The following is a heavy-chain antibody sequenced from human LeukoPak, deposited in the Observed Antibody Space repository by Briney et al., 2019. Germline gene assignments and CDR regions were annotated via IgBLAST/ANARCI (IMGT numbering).Heavy chain of an antibody. CDR3: ARDIAVAGNWFDP. V-gene: IGHV4-61*02. D-gene: IGHD6-19*01. J-gene: IGHJ5*02. CDR2: IYTSGST. CDR1: GGSISSGSYY. Sequence: SETLSLTCTVSGGSISSGSYYWSWIRQPAGKGLEWIGRIYTSGSTNYNPSLKSRVTISVDTSKNQFSLKLSSVTAADTAVYYCARDIAVAGNWFDPWGQGTLVTVSS.